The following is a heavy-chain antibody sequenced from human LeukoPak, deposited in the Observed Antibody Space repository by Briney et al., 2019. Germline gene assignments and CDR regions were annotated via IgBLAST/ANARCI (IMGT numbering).Heavy chain of an antibody. V-gene: IGHV4-39*01. CDR2: IYYSGTT. CDR3: ARLLGQGYCSSTSCHGAFDP. Sequence: SETLSLTCTVSGGSISSSNYFWGWIRPSPGKGLEWIGNIYYSGTTYYNPSLESRVTISVDTSKNQFSLKLSSVTAADTAVYYCARLLGQGYCSSTSCHGAFDPWGQGTLVTVSS. D-gene: IGHD2-2*01. J-gene: IGHJ5*02. CDR1: GGSISSSNYF.